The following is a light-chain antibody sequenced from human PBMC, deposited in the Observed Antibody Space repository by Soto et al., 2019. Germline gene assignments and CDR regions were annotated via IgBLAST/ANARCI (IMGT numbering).Light chain of an antibody. V-gene: IGLV4-69*01. J-gene: IGLJ2*01. CDR3: QTWGVGFRL. CDR1: SGHSSYA. Sequence: QAVVTQSPSASASLGASVKLTCTLSSGHSSYAIAWHQQQPEKGPRYLMKVNSDGSHSKGDGIPDRFSGSSSGAERYLTISSLQSEDEADYYCQTWGVGFRLFGGGTKLTVL. CDR2: VNSDGSH.